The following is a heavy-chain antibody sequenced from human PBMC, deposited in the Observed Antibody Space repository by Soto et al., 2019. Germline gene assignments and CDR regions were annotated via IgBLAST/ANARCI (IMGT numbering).Heavy chain of an antibody. V-gene: IGHV1-18*01. Sequence: ASVKVSCKASGYTFTSYGISWVRQAPGQELEWMGWISAYNGNTNYAQKLQGRVTMTTDTSTSTAYMELRSLRSDDTAVYYCARGLRDYDYGDGSYWGQGTLVTVSS. CDR1: GYTFTSYG. CDR3: ARGLRDYDYGDGSY. D-gene: IGHD4-17*01. CDR2: ISAYNGNT. J-gene: IGHJ4*02.